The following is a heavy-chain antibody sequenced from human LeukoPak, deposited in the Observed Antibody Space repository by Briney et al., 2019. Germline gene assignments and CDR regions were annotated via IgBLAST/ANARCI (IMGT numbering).Heavy chain of an antibody. CDR2: FDPEDGET. D-gene: IGHD6-6*01. J-gene: IGHJ4*02. CDR3: ARAGAGYSSSSGPFDY. CDR1: GFTLSDLS. Sequence: ASVKVSCKVLGFTLSDLSMHWVRQTPTKGLEWMGSFDPEDGETIYAQKFQGRVTMNEDTSTDTAYMELSSLRSDDTAVYYCARAGAGYSSSSGPFDYWGQGTLVTVSS. V-gene: IGHV1-24*01.